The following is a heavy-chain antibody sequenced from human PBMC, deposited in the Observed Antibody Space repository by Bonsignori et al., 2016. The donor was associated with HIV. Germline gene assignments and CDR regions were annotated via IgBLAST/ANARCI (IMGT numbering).Heavy chain of an antibody. Sequence: VRQMPGKGLEWVSVIYSGGSTYYADSVKGRFTISRDNSKNTLYLQMNSLRAEDTAVYYCARQPSYYYDSSGYYSSYFQHRGQGTLVTVSS. J-gene: IGHJ1*01. V-gene: IGHV3-66*04. CDR3: ARQPSYYYDSSGYYSSYFQH. D-gene: IGHD3-22*01. CDR2: IYSGGST.